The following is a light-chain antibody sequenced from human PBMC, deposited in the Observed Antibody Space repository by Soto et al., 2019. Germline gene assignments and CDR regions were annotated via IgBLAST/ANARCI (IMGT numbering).Light chain of an antibody. CDR2: GAS. Sequence: EIVLTQSPGTLSLSSGERATLSCRASQSVSGSYLAWYQQKPGQAPRVLIYGASSKATGIPDRFSGSGSGTDFTLTISRLEPEDFAVYYCQQYGSSPRTFGQGTKVEI. CDR3: QQYGSSPRT. CDR1: QSVSGSY. V-gene: IGKV3-20*01. J-gene: IGKJ1*01.